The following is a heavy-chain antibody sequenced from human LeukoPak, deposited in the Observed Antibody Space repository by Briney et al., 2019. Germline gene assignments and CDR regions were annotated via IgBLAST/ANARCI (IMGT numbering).Heavy chain of an antibody. CDR1: GYTFTSYY. Sequence: GASVKVSCKASGYTFTSYYMHWVRQAPGQGLEWMGIINPSGGSTSYAQKFQGRVTMTEDTSTDTAYMELSSLRSEDTAVYYCATGEPVAGRYYYYYYYMDVWGKGTTVTVSS. CDR3: ATGEPVAGRYYYYYYYMDV. D-gene: IGHD6-19*01. J-gene: IGHJ6*03. V-gene: IGHV1-46*01. CDR2: INPSGGST.